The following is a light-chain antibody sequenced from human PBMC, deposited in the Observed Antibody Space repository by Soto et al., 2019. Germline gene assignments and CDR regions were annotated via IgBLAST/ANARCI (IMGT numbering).Light chain of an antibody. CDR3: QSFDSSLSALV. V-gene: IGLV1-40*01. J-gene: IGLJ1*01. CDR2: GNN. Sequence: QSLLTQPPSLSGAPGQRVTISCTGSISNIGAGLHVHWYQQLPGTAPKLLISGNNNRPSGVPDRFSGSKSGTSASLAITGLQAEDEADYYCQSFDSSLSALVFGTGTKVNVL. CDR1: ISNIGAGLH.